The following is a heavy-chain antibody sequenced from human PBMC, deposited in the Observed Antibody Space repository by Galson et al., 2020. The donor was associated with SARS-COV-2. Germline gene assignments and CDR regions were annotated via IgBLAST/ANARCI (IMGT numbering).Heavy chain of an antibody. Sequence: SETLSLPCTVSGCSTSSVGYSWSWTRQHTGKGLEWVGYIYYSGSTYYNPSIKSRVTISVDTSKNQFSLKLSSVTAADTAVYYCARTVAAEDYWGQGTLVTVSS. D-gene: IGHD6-13*01. CDR3: ARTVAAEDY. V-gene: IGHV4-31*03. CDR2: IYYSGST. J-gene: IGHJ4*02. CDR1: GCSTSSVGYS.